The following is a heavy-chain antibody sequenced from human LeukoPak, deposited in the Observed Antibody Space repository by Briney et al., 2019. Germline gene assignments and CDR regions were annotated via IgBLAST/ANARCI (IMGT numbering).Heavy chain of an antibody. V-gene: IGHV4-59*01. D-gene: IGHD3-16*01. CDR3: ARDAFWGRGPNWFDP. CDR2: IYYSGST. Sequence: SETLSLTCTVSGGSISGYYWSWIRQSPGKGLEWIGYIYYSGSTNYNPSLKGRVTISEDTSKNQFSLKLSSVTAADTAVYYCARDAFWGRGPNWFDPWGQGTLVTVSS. CDR1: GGSISGYY. J-gene: IGHJ5*02.